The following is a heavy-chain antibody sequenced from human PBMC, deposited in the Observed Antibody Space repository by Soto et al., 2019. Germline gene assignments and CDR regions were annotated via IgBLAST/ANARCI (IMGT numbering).Heavy chain of an antibody. CDR1: GFTFSGFG. Sequence: QVQLVESGGGVVQPGRSLRLSCAASGFTFSGFGMHWVRHTPGKGLEWLAVISYDGSHKLHADSVQGRFTISRDNSKNTLSLQMNSLRTEDTAVYYCAKDLGLVASASYPYHWGQGTLVSVSS. J-gene: IGHJ5*02. CDR2: ISYDGSHK. CDR3: AKDLGLVASASYPYH. V-gene: IGHV3-30*18. D-gene: IGHD3-10*01.